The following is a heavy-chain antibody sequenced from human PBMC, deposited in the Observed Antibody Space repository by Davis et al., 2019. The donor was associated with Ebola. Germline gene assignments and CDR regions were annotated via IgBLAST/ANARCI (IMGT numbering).Heavy chain of an antibody. CDR2: IYYSGST. CDR1: GGSISSSSYY. D-gene: IGHD3-16*02. J-gene: IGHJ6*02. Sequence: MPSETLSLTCTVSGGSISSSSYYWGWIRQPPGKGLEWIGSIYYSGSTYYNPSLKSRVTISVDTSKNQFSLKLSSVTAADTAVYYCASPAYDYVWGSYRGYYYYYGMDVWGQGTTVTVSS. CDR3: ASPAYDYVWGSYRGYYYYYGMDV. V-gene: IGHV4-39*01.